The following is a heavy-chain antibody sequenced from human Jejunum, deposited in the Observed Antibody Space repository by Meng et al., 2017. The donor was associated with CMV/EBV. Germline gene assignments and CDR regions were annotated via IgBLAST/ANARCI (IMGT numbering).Heavy chain of an antibody. V-gene: IGHV3-74*01. J-gene: IGHJ4*02. CDR1: GFTFSNPW. CDR3: ARDDDYTTGCPTY. CDR2: ITNNGDNT. D-gene: IGHD2/OR15-2a*01. Sequence: SGFTFSNPWMPWVRQVPGKGLVWVSRITNNGDNTVHAGSVKGRFTISRDNSKNTLYLQMNSLRGDDTAVYYCARDDDYTTGCPTYWGQGTLVTVSS.